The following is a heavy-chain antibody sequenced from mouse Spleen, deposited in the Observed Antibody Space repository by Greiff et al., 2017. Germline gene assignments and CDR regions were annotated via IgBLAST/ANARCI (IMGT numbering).Heavy chain of an antibody. D-gene: IGHD2-1*01. J-gene: IGHJ2*01. CDR2: IDPANGNT. CDR1: GFNIKDTY. Sequence: EVKLLESGAELVKPGASVKLSCTASGFNIKDTYMHWVKQRPEQGLEWIGRIDPANGNTKYDPKFQGKATITADTSSNTAYLQLSSLTSEDTAVYYCASEDGNYFDYWGQGTTLTVSS. CDR3: ASEDGNYFDY. V-gene: IGHV14-3*02.